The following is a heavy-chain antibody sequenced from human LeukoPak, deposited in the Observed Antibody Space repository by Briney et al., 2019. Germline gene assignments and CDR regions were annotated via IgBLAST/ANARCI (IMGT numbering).Heavy chain of an antibody. D-gene: IGHD7-27*01. CDR3: ATPTGARLDYYYYYMDV. CDR2: IYYSGST. J-gene: IGHJ6*03. CDR1: GGSISSYY. V-gene: IGHV4-59*01. Sequence: SETLSLTCTVSGGSISSYYWSWIRQPPGKGLEWIGYIYYSGSTYYNPSLKSRVTISVHTSKNQFSLKLSSVTAADTAVYYCATPTGARLDYYYYYMDVWGKGTTVTVSS.